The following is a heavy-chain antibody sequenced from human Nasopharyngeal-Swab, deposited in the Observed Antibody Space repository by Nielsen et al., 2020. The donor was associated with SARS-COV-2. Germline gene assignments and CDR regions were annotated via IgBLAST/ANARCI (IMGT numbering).Heavy chain of an antibody. J-gene: IGHJ4*02. D-gene: IGHD3-22*01. CDR2: ISYDGSNK. V-gene: IGHV3-30-3*01. CDR1: GFTLSRYT. CDR3: ASTPLDSSGYYYAFHY. Sequence: GGSLRLSCAASGFTLSRYTMHWVRQAPGKGLEWVAVISYDGSNKYYADSVKGRFTISRDISKNTLYLQMNSLGAEDTAVFYCASTPLDSSGYYYAFHYWGRGTLVTVSS.